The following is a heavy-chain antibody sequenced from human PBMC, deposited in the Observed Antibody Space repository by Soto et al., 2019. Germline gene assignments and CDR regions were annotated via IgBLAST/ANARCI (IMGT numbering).Heavy chain of an antibody. CDR2: IYPGDSDT. J-gene: IGHJ4*02. V-gene: IGHV5-51*01. D-gene: IGHD2-2*01. Sequence: AESLKISCKVSGYSFTRYWIVWVRQMPGKCLEWMGIIYPGDSDTRYSPSFQGQVTISADKSISTAYLQRSSLKASDTAMYYCARIRPHRGPPPASYYFDYWGQGTLVTVSS. CDR3: ARIRPHRGPPPASYYFDY. CDR1: GYSFTRYW.